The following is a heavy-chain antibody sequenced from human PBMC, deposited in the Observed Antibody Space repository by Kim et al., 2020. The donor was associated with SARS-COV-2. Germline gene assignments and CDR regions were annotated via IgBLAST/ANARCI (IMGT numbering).Heavy chain of an antibody. D-gene: IGHD3-10*01. V-gene: IGHV3-33*05. CDR2: ISYDGSNK. Sequence: GGSLRLSCAASGFTFSSYGMHWVRQAPGKGLEWVAVISYDGSNKYYADSVKGRFTISRDNSKNTLYLQMNSLRAEDTAVYYCARGVMVRGVIMKGWFDPWGQGTLVTVSS. CDR3: ARGVMVRGVIMKGWFDP. J-gene: IGHJ5*02. CDR1: GFTFSSYG.